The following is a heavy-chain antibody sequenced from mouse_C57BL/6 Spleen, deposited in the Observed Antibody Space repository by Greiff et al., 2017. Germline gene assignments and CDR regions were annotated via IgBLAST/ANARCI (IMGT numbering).Heavy chain of an antibody. CDR1: GYTFTDYY. CDR2: INHNNGGT. V-gene: IGHV1-26*01. CDR3: ASYDGYYEGYFDY. Sequence: EVQLQQSGPELVKPGASVKISCKASGYTFTDYYMNWVKQRHGKSLEWIGDINHNNGGTSYNQKFKGKATLTVDKSSSTAYMELRSLTSEDSAVYYCASYDGYYEGYFDYWGQGTTLTVSS. D-gene: IGHD2-3*01. J-gene: IGHJ2*01.